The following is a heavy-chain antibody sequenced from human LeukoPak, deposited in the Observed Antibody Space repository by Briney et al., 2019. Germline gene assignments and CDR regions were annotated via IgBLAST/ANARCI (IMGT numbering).Heavy chain of an antibody. J-gene: IGHJ3*02. Sequence: SEILSLTCTVSGGSINNYYWSWIRQPAGKGLESIGRIYTRGSTNYNPSLKSRVTMSVDTSKNQFSLKLSSVTAADTAVYYCARGRYCSADICSGGDAFDIWGQGTMVSVSS. CDR3: ARGRYCSADICSGGDAFDI. D-gene: IGHD2-15*01. CDR2: IYTRGST. V-gene: IGHV4-4*07. CDR1: GGSINNYY.